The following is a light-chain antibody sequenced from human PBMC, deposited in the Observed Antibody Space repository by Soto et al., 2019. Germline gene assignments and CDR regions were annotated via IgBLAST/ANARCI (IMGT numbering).Light chain of an antibody. J-gene: IGKJ1*01. CDR3: RQCNNLSPWT. CDR2: GAS. CDR1: QSVSSN. V-gene: IGKV3-15*01. Sequence: EIVMTQSPATLSVSPGERATLSCRASQSVSSNLAWYQQKPGQAPRLLIYGASTRATGIPARFSGSGSGTEFTLTISSLHSQVFADYYCRQCNNLSPWTFGQGTNVEIK.